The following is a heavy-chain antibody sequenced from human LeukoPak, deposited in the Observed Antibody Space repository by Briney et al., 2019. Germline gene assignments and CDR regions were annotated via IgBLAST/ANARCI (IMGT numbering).Heavy chain of an antibody. J-gene: IGHJ4*02. CDR1: GFTFSSYA. CDR2: ISGSGGST. D-gene: IGHD3-22*01. CDR3: ATRTYYYDSSAPPPFDY. Sequence: GGSLRLSCAASGFTFSSYAMSWVRQAPGKGLEWVSAISGSGGSTYYADSVKGRFTISRDSSKNTLYLQMNSLRAEDTAVYYCATRTYYYDSSAPPPFDYWGQGTLVTVSS. V-gene: IGHV3-23*01.